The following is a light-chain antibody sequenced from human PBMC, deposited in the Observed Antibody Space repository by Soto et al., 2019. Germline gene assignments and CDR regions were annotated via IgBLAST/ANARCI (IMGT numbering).Light chain of an antibody. CDR2: STS. J-gene: IGKJ1*01. CDR1: HSISGY. Sequence: IKMTHSPSSLSASIGDRVTITCRASHSISGYLNWYQHKSGKAPKLLIYSTSSLQSGVPSRFGGSGSGTDFTLTISSLQPEDFATYYCQQSYMTPPTFGQGTNVDI. CDR3: QQSYMTPPT. V-gene: IGKV1-39*01.